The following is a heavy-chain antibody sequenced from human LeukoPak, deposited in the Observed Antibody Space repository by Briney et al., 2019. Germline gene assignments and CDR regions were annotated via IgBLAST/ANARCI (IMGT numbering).Heavy chain of an antibody. V-gene: IGHV7-4-1*02. CDR3: ARVMSTRTAMVDY. Sequence: ASVKVSCKASGGTFSSYAISWVRQAPGQGLEWMGWINTNTGNPTYAQGFTGRFVFSLDTSVSTAYLQISSLKAEDTAVYYCARVMSTRTAMVDYWGQGTLVTVSS. J-gene: IGHJ4*02. CDR2: INTNTGNP. CDR1: GGTFSSYA. D-gene: IGHD5-18*01.